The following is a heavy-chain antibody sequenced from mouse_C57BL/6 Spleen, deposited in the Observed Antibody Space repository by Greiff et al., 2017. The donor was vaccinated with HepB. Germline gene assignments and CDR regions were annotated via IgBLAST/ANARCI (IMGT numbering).Heavy chain of an antibody. CDR2: IYPGDGDT. Sequence: QVQLRQSGPELVKPGASVKISCKASGYAFSSSWMNWVKQRPGKGLEWIGRIYPGDGDTNYNGKFKGKATLTADKSSSTAYMQLSSLTSEDSAVYFCARERTGTGWYFDVWGTGTTVTVSS. J-gene: IGHJ1*03. CDR3: ARERTGTGWYFDV. CDR1: GYAFSSSW. D-gene: IGHD4-1*01. V-gene: IGHV1-82*01.